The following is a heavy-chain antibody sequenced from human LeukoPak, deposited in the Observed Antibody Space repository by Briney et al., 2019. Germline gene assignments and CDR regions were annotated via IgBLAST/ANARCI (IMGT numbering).Heavy chain of an antibody. CDR1: GGSISSSSYY. J-gene: IGHJ4*02. CDR2: IYYSGST. Sequence: SETLSLTCTVSGGSISSSSYYWGWIRQAPGKGLEWIGSIYYSGSTYYNPSLKSRVTISVDTSKNQFSLKLTSVTAADTAVYYCARDIGGFGELLRDYWGQGTLVTVSS. D-gene: IGHD3-10*01. CDR3: ARDIGGFGELLRDY. V-gene: IGHV4-39*07.